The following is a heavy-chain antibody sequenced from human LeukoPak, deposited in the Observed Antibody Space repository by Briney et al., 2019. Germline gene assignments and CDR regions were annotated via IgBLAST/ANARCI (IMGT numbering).Heavy chain of an antibody. CDR1: GFTFKNNP. CDR3: VNNEEGSTYFDY. D-gene: IGHD2-2*01. Sequence: GGSLRLSCAASGFTFKNNPLSWVRQAPGKGLGWVSAIDPSGTREFYADSVRGRFTISRDNSKNMLYLQMNNLRAENTAIYYCVNNEEGSTYFDYWGQGILVTVSS. V-gene: IGHV3-23*05. CDR2: IDPSGTRE. J-gene: IGHJ4*02.